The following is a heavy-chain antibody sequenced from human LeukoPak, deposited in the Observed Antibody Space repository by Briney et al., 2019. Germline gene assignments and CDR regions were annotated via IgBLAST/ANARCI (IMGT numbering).Heavy chain of an antibody. CDR2: ISWDGGST. V-gene: IGHV3-43*01. Sequence: GGSLRLSCAASGFTFDDYTMHWVRQAPGKGLEWVSLISWDGGSTYYADSVKGRFTISRDNSKNSLYLQMNSLRTEDTALYYCAKEAKQGYYFDYWGQGTLVTVSS. CDR1: GFTFDDYT. J-gene: IGHJ4*02. CDR3: AKEAKQGYYFDY.